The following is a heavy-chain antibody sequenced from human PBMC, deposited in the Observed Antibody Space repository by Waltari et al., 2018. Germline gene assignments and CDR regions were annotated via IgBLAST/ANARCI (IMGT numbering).Heavy chain of an antibody. CDR3: ASTVYYDSSGWTYYFDY. J-gene: IGHJ4*02. CDR1: GGSISSSSHY. D-gene: IGHD3-22*01. V-gene: IGHV4-39*01. CDR2: IYYSGST. Sequence: QLQLQESGPGLVKPSETLSLTCTVSGGSISSSSHYWGWIRQPPGKGLAWIGSIYYSGSTYYNPSPKSRVTISVDTSKNQFSLKLSSVTAADTAVYYCASTVYYDSSGWTYYFDYWGQGTLVTVSS.